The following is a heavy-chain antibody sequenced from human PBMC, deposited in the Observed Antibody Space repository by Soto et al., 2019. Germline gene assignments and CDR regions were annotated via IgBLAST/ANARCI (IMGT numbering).Heavy chain of an antibody. CDR2: TRNKASSYTT. D-gene: IGHD3-22*01. J-gene: IGHJ4*02. CDR3: AREGSSSGPDYEY. CDR1: GFSFSDYY. V-gene: IGHV3-72*01. Sequence: EVQLVESGGGLVQPGGSLRLSCAASGFSFSDYYINWVRQAPGKGLEWVGRTRNKASSYTTDYAAFVKGRFTISRDDSKNLIYLQMNSLKTDYTAVYYCAREGSSSGPDYEYWCQGTLVTVSS.